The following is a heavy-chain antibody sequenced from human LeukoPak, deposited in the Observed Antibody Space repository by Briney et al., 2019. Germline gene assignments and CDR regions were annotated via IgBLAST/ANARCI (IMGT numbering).Heavy chain of an antibody. CDR1: GFIVSNNY. CDR2: MYSGGNT. V-gene: IGHV3-66*01. J-gene: IGHJ3*02. Sequence: GGSLRLSCAASGFIVSNNYMSWVRRAPGKGLEWVSAMYSGGNTYYADSVKGRFTVSRDNSKNTLYLQMISLRAEDTAVYYCAKDAFSYNGVFDPSDIWGQGTMVTVSS. D-gene: IGHD3-3*01. CDR3: AKDAFSYNGVFDPSDI.